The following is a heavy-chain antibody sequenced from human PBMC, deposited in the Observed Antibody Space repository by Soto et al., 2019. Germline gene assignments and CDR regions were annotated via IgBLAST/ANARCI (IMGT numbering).Heavy chain of an antibody. CDR1: GFTFSSYS. D-gene: IGHD3-9*01. Sequence: GGSLRLSCAASGFTFSSYSMNWVRQAPGKGLEWVSSISSSSYIYYADSVKGRFTISRDNAKNSLYLQMNSLRAEDTAVYCCARDNRENYDILTGPNWFDPWGQGTLVTVSS. J-gene: IGHJ5*02. V-gene: IGHV3-21*01. CDR2: ISSSSYI. CDR3: ARDNRENYDILTGPNWFDP.